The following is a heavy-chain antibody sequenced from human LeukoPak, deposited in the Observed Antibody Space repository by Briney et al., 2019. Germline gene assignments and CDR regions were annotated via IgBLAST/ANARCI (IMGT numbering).Heavy chain of an antibody. CDR2: IYYSGGT. CDR3: ARGIQLWPKD. Sequence: SETLSLTCTVSGGSISSHYWSWIRRPPGKGLGWSWCIYYSGGTNYNPSLKTRVTISVATPKNQFSLKPRPVTATDTAVSYCARGIQLWPKDWGQGTLVTVSS. V-gene: IGHV4-59*11. CDR1: GGSISSHY. D-gene: IGHD5-18*01. J-gene: IGHJ4*02.